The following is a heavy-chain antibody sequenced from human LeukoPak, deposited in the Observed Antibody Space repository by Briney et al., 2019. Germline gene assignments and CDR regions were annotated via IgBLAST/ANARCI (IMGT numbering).Heavy chain of an antibody. CDR3: ARLSGTYLIDY. CDR1: GFTFSRNG. D-gene: IGHD1-26*01. CDR2: IWYDASNE. V-gene: IGHV3-33*01. J-gene: IGHJ4*02. Sequence: GGSLRLSCAASGFTFSRNGMHWVRQAPGEGLEWVALIWYDASNEYYADSVKGRFTISRDNSKNTLYLQMNSLRVEDTAVYYCARLSGTYLIDYWGQGTLVTVSS.